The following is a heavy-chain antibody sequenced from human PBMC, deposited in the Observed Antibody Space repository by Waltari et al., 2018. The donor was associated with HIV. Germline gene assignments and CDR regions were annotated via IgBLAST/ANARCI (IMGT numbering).Heavy chain of an antibody. J-gene: IGHJ6*02. Sequence: EVQLLESGGGLVQPGGSLRLSCAASGFTFSTFWMPWVRQAPGKGLEWLANIKQDGSEKYYADSVKGRFTVSRDNNKKSLYLQMSSLRAEDTAVYYCARDLKDYDFWSPVDVWGQGTTVTVSS. D-gene: IGHD3-3*01. V-gene: IGHV3-7*01. CDR3: ARDLKDYDFWSPVDV. CDR1: GFTFSTFW. CDR2: IKQDGSEK.